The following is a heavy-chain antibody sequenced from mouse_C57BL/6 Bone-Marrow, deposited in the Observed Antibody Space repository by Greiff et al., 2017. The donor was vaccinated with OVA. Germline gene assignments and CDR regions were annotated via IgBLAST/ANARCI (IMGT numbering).Heavy chain of an antibody. V-gene: IGHV1-81*01. Sequence: QVQLQQSGAELARPGASVKLSCKASGYTFTSYGISWVKQRTGQGLEWIGEIYPRSGNTYYNEKFKGKATLTADKSSSTAYMELRSLTSEDSAVYFCARWYGSSFYAMDYWGQGTSVTVSS. CDR3: ARWYGSSFYAMDY. CDR2: IYPRSGNT. J-gene: IGHJ4*01. CDR1: GYTFTSYG. D-gene: IGHD1-1*01.